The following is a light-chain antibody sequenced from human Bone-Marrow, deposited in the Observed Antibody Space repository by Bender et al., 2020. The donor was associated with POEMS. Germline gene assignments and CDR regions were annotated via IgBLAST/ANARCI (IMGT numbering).Light chain of an antibody. Sequence: SALTQSASVSGSPGQSITISCTGTSSDVGSFNFVSWYQHHPGKAPKLIIYDVSERPSGVPDRFSGSKSGNTATLTVSGLQAEDEADYHCCSYAGSNTLVFGGGTKLTVL. CDR3: CSYAGSNTLV. V-gene: IGLV2-23*02. J-gene: IGLJ2*01. CDR1: SSDVGSFNF. CDR2: DVS.